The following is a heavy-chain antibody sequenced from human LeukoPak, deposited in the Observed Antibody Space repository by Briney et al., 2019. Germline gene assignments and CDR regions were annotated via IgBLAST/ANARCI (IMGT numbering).Heavy chain of an antibody. J-gene: IGHJ6*03. CDR3: ARPDGSWYAAMDV. V-gene: IGHV5-51*01. CDR2: IYPGDSDT. CDR1: GYSFTSYW. D-gene: IGHD6-13*01. Sequence: GESLKISCKGSGYSFTSYWIAWVRQMTGKGLEWMGIIYPGDSDTRYSPSFQGRVTISADKSISTAYLQWSSLKASDTAMYYCARPDGSWYAAMDVWGKGTTVTVSS.